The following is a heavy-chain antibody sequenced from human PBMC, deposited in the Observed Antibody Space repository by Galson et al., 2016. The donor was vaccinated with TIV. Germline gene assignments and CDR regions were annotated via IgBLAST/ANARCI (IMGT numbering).Heavy chain of an antibody. D-gene: IGHD3-22*01. CDR1: GNSLNELV. V-gene: IGHV1-24*01. J-gene: IGHJ4*02. CDR2: FDPEVAKT. Sequence: SVKVSCKVSGNSLNELVIHWVRQAPGKGLEWMGGFDPEVAKTVYAQKLQGRVTLTADTSIDTAYMELGSLRFEDTAVYFCATVAWFPGLSLDNWGQGTLVTVSS. CDR3: ATVAWFPGLSLDN.